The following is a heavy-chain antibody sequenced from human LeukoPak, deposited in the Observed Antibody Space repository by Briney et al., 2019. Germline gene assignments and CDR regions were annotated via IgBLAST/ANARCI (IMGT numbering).Heavy chain of an antibody. CDR1: GFTVSSNY. V-gene: IGHV3-53*01. CDR3: ARVAAAETNWFDP. CDR2: IYSGGST. J-gene: IGHJ5*02. D-gene: IGHD6-13*01. Sequence: GGSLRLSCAASGFTVSSNYMSWVRQAPGKGLEWVSVIYSGGSTYYADSVKGRFTISRDNSKNTLYLQMNSLRAEDTAVYYCARVAAAETNWFDPWGQGTLVTVSS.